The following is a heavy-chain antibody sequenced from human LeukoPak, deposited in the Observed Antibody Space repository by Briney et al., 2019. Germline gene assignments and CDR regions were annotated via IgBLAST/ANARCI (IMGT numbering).Heavy chain of an antibody. D-gene: IGHD6-19*01. J-gene: IGHJ4*02. Sequence: PSETLSLTCSVYGGSFSSYYWSWIRQPPGKGLEWIGEISDSGGTNYNPSLKSRFTISVDTPKNQFSLKLSSVTAADTAIYYCARGPRGAKSSGWYLLGFDYWGQGTLVTVSS. CDR2: ISDSGGT. CDR3: ARGPRGAKSSGWYLLGFDY. CDR1: GGSFSSYY. V-gene: IGHV4-34*01.